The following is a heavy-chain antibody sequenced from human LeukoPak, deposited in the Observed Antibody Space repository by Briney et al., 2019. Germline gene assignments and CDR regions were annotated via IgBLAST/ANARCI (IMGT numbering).Heavy chain of an antibody. Sequence: GSLRLPCAAAGFTVSDYYISWIRPAPGKGLEWVSYISSSSSYTNSADSVKGRFTISRDNAKNSLYLQMNSLRVEDTAVYYCARDRYGYNPFDYWGQGTLVTVSS. CDR2: ISSSSSYT. CDR1: GFTVSDYY. V-gene: IGHV3-11*06. J-gene: IGHJ4*02. CDR3: ARDRYGYNPFDY. D-gene: IGHD5-24*01.